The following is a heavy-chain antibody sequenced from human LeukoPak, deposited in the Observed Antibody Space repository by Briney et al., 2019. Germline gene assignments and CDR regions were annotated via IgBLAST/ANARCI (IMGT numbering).Heavy chain of an antibody. D-gene: IGHD3-9*01. V-gene: IGHV3-30*02. CDR1: GFTFSTYG. Sequence: GGSLRLSCGASGFTFSTYGMHWVRQAPGKGLEWVAMIRYDGSNKYYADSVKGRFTISRDNSKNTMYLQMDSLKAEDTAVYYCATDGPNYNIDHWGQGILVIVSS. CDR2: IRYDGSNK. J-gene: IGHJ4*02. CDR3: ATDGPNYNIDH.